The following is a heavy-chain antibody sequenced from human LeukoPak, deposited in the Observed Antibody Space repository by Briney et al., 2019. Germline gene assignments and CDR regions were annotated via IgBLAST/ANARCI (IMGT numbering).Heavy chain of an antibody. CDR3: ASNRGGRKGYYDSRDVNAFDI. V-gene: IGHV4-34*01. J-gene: IGHJ3*02. D-gene: IGHD3-22*01. CDR2: INHSGST. Sequence: SETLSLTCAVYGGSFSGYYWSWIRQPPGKGLEWIGEINHSGSTNYNPSLKSRVTISVDTSKNQFSLKLSSVTAADTAVYYCASNRGGRKGYYDSRDVNAFDIWGQGTMVTVSS. CDR1: GGSFSGYY.